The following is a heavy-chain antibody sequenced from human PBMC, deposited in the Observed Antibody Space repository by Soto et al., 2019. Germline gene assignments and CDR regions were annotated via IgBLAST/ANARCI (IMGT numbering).Heavy chain of an antibody. J-gene: IGHJ4*02. V-gene: IGHV4-59*01. CDR3: ARLRRCWRYNYDTRCNWAFGY. Sequence: PSETLSLTCTVSGGSISSSYWSWIRQQPGKGLEWIGYLYYSGSTNCNPSIKGRVTMSVGTSKNQSSLELSSVTAADKAVYYCARLRRCWRYNYDTRCNWAFGYWGQRTLGTSSS. D-gene: IGHD3-22*01. CDR1: GGSISSSY. CDR2: LYYSGST.